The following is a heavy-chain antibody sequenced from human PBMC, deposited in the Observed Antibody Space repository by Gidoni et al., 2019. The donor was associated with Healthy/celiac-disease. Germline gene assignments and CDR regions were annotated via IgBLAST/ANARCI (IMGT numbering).Heavy chain of an antibody. CDR3: ATITMVRGVIYGMDV. Sequence: QVQLVQSGAEVKKPGASVKVSCKASGYTFTSYDINWVRQATGQGLEWMGWMNPNSCNTGYAKKFQGRVTMTRNTSISTAYMELSSLRSEDTAVYYCATITMVRGVIYGMDVWGQGTTVTVSS. J-gene: IGHJ6*02. CDR1: GYTFTSYD. V-gene: IGHV1-8*01. D-gene: IGHD3-10*01. CDR2: MNPNSCNT.